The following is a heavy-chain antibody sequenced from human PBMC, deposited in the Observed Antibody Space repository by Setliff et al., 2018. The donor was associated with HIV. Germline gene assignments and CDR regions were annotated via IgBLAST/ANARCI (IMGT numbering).Heavy chain of an antibody. CDR1: GGSISNSRYY. CDR3: ASRVYYYDSSGYLREEGFDP. D-gene: IGHD3-22*01. Sequence: SETLSLTCTVSGGSISNSRYYWSWIRQPPGKGLEWIGSIYYSGSTYYNPSLKSRATISVDTPKNQFSLKLSSVTAADASVYCCASRVYYYDSSGYLREEGFDPWGQGTLVTVSS. V-gene: IGHV4-39*01. CDR2: IYYSGST. J-gene: IGHJ5*02.